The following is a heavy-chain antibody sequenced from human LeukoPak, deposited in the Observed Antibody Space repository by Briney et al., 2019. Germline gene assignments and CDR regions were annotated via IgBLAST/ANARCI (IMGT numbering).Heavy chain of an antibody. V-gene: IGHV3-66*02. Sequence: PGGSLRLSCAASGFTVSSNYMSWVRQAPGKGLEWVSVIYSGGSTYYADSVKGRFTISRDNSKNTLYLQMNSLRAEDTAVYYCARDPQYDFWMGSAFDIWGQGTMVTVSS. CDR1: GFTVSSNY. D-gene: IGHD3-3*01. J-gene: IGHJ3*02. CDR3: ARDPQYDFWMGSAFDI. CDR2: IYSGGST.